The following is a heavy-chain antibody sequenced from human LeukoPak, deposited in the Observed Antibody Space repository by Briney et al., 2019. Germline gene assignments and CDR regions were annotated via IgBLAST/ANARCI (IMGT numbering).Heavy chain of an antibody. D-gene: IGHD6-6*01. V-gene: IGHV3-21*04. CDR3: ARGYSSSSAGG. Sequence: GGSLRLSCAASGFTFSSYSMNWVRQAPGKGLEWVSSISSSSSYVYYADSVKGRFTISRDNSKNTLYLQMNSLRAEDTAVYYCARGYSSSSAGGWGQGTLVTVSS. CDR2: ISSSSSYV. CDR1: GFTFSSYS. J-gene: IGHJ4*02.